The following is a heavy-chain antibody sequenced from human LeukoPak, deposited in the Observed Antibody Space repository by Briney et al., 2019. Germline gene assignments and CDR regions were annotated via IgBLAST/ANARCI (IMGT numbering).Heavy chain of an antibody. Sequence: SETLSLTCTVSSCSISSSTYYWDWIRQPPGKGLEWIGNFYDSGSTWYNPSLKSRVTISGDTSKNQFSLKLTSVTAADTAVYYCARPLTGYSYFDYWGQGTLVTVSS. D-gene: IGHD3-9*01. CDR2: FYDSGST. J-gene: IGHJ4*02. CDR3: ARPLTGYSYFDY. V-gene: IGHV4-39*01. CDR1: SCSISSSTYY.